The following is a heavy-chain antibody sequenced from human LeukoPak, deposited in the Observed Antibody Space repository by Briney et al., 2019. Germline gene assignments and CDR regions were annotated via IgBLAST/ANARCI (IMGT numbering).Heavy chain of an antibody. CDR3: ALRWLQFGGSDY. Sequence: SETLSLTCTVSGGSISSSSYYWGWIRQPPGKGLEWIGSIYYSGSTYYNPSLKSRVTISVDTSKNQFSLKLSSVTAADTAVYYCALRWLQFGGSDYWGQGTPVTVSS. CDR1: GGSISSSSYY. V-gene: IGHV4-39*01. CDR2: IYYSGST. D-gene: IGHD5-24*01. J-gene: IGHJ4*02.